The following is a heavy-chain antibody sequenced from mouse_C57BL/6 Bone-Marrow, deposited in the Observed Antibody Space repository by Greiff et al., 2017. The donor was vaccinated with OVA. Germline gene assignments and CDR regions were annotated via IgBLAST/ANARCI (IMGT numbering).Heavy chain of an antibody. V-gene: IGHV1-81*01. CDR1: GYTFTSYG. CDR2: IYPRSGNT. Sequence: QVQLQQSGAELARPGASVKLSCKASGYTFTSYGISWVKQRTGQGLEWIGEIYPRSGNTYYNEKFKGKATLTADKSSSTAYMELRSLTSEDSAVYFCASYGYGRWYFDVWGTGTTVTVSS. J-gene: IGHJ1*03. D-gene: IGHD1-2*01. CDR3: ASYGYGRWYFDV.